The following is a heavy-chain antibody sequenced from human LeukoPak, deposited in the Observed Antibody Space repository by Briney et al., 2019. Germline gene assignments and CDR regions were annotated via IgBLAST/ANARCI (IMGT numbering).Heavy chain of an antibody. J-gene: IGHJ6*03. CDR1: GGSISSGY. V-gene: IGHV4-59*01. Sequence: SETLSLTCTVSGGSISSGYWSWIRQPPGKGLEWIGYIYYSGSTNYNPSLKSRVTISVDTSKNQFSLKLSSVTAADTAVYYCARTTEAHSWRTRYYDYYMDVWGKGTTVTVSS. CDR3: ARTTEAHSWRTRYYDYYMDV. CDR2: IYYSGST. D-gene: IGHD6-13*01.